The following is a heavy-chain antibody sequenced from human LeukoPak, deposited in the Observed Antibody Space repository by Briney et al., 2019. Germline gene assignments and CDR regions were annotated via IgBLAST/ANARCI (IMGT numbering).Heavy chain of an antibody. CDR3: AKNREGGGIGATIVFDY. J-gene: IGHJ4*02. CDR1: GFTFSSYS. D-gene: IGHD5-12*01. V-gene: IGHV3-21*04. CDR2: ISGSSSYI. Sequence: GGSLRLSCAASGFTFSSYSMNWVRQAPGKGLEWVSSISGSSSYIYYADSVKGRFTISRDNSKNTLYLQMNSLRAEDTAVYYCAKNREGGGIGATIVFDYWGQGTLVTVSS.